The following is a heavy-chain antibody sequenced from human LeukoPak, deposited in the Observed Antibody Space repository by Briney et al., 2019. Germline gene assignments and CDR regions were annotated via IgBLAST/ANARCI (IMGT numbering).Heavy chain of an antibody. V-gene: IGHV3-30*04. CDR3: ARNRVGDILFDY. CDR2: ISYDGSNK. D-gene: IGHD4-17*01. Sequence: PGRSLRLSCAASGFTFSSYAMHWVRQAPGKGLEWVAVISYDGSNKYYADSVKGRFTISRDNSKNTLYPQMNSLRAEDTAVYYCARNRVGDILFDYWGQGTLVTVSS. CDR1: GFTFSSYA. J-gene: IGHJ4*02.